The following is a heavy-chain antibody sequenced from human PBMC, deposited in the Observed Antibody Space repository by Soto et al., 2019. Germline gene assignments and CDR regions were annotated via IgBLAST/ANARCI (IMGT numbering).Heavy chain of an antibody. CDR1: GFTFSTYS. V-gene: IGHV3-21*01. CDR2: ISSSSSYI. CDR3: ARDYYDSSDNTFDI. Sequence: EVQLVESGGGLVKPGGSLRLSCAASGFTFSTYSMNWVRQAPGKGLEWVSSISSSSSYIYYADSVKGRFTISRDNAKNSLYLQMNSLRGEDTAVYYCARDYYDSSDNTFDIWGQGTMVTVSS. D-gene: IGHD3-22*01. J-gene: IGHJ3*02.